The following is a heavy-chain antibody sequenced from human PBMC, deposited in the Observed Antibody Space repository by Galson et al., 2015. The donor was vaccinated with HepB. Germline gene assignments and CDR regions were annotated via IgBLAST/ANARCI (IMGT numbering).Heavy chain of an antibody. CDR2: INSDGSST. J-gene: IGHJ4*02. Sequence: SLRLSCAASGFTFSSYWMHWVRQAPGKGLVWVSRINSDGSSTSYADSVKGRFTISRDNAKNTLYLQMNSLRAEDTAVYYCARDDYGDYAIDYWGQGTLVTVSS. V-gene: IGHV3-74*01. CDR3: ARDDYGDYAIDY. CDR1: GFTFSSYW. D-gene: IGHD4-17*01.